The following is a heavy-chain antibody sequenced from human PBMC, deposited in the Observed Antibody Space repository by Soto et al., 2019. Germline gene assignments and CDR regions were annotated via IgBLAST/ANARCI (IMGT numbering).Heavy chain of an antibody. CDR2: INPSGGST. CDR3: AREIAMIVVAPGAFDI. CDR1: GATLDTFINFG. J-gene: IGHJ3*02. Sequence: ASVKVSCKASGATLDTFINFGVTWVRRAPGQGLEWMGIINPSGGSTSYAQKFQGRVTMTRDTSTSTVYMELSSLRSEDTAVYYCAREIAMIVVAPGAFDIWGQGTMVTVSS. D-gene: IGHD3-22*01. V-gene: IGHV1-46*03.